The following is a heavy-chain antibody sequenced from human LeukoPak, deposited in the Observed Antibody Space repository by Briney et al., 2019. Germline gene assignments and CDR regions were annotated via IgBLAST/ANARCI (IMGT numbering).Heavy chain of an antibody. CDR1: GGSISSYY. CDR3: ALYYYGSGSLGYGMDV. D-gene: IGHD3-10*01. Sequence: SETLSLTCTVSGGSISSYYWSWIRQPAGKGLEWIGRIYTSGSTNYNPSLKSRVTMSVDTSKNQFSLKLSSVTAADTAVYYCALYYYGSGSLGYGMDVWGQGTTVTVSS. J-gene: IGHJ6*02. V-gene: IGHV4-4*07. CDR2: IYTSGST.